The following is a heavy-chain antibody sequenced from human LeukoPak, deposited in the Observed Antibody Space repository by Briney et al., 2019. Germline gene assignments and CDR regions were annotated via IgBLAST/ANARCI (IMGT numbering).Heavy chain of an antibody. J-gene: IGHJ1*01. CDR1: GGSISSFY. D-gene: IGHD6-19*01. CDR3: ARDSVAGAWAEYFQH. Sequence: SETLPLTCTVSGGSISSFYWSWIRQPAGKGLEWIGRIYSSGSTNYNPSLKSRVTMSVDTSKNQFSLKLSSVTAADTAVYYCARDSVAGAWAEYFQHWGQGIRVTVSS. V-gene: IGHV4-4*07. CDR2: IYSSGST.